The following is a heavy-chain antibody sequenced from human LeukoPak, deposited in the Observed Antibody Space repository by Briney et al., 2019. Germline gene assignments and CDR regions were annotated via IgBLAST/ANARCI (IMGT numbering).Heavy chain of an antibody. CDR3: AKDIPRGDSSGFDAFDI. Sequence: GGSLRLSCVASGFAFRSYAMSCVREAPGKWLEWGSAVSGGGSSTYYAASVNGRFTFSRDNSKNTLYLQMNSLRAEDTAVYYCAKDIPRGDSSGFDAFDIWGQRTMVTVSS. CDR1: GFAFRSYA. J-gene: IGHJ3*02. CDR2: VSGGGSST. V-gene: IGHV3-23*01. D-gene: IGHD3-22*01.